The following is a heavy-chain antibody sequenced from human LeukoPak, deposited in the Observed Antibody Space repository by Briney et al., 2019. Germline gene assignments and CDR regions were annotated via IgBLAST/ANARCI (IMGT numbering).Heavy chain of an antibody. V-gene: IGHV3-23*01. D-gene: IGHD3-22*01. Sequence: GGSLRLSCAASEFTFSRYAMSWVRQAPGKGLEWVSAISGSGGSTYYADSVKGRFTISRDNSKNTLYLQMNSLRAEDTAVYYCAKIQYYYDSSGSPYYYYYDMDVWGQGTTVTVSS. CDR1: EFTFSRYA. CDR2: ISGSGGST. J-gene: IGHJ6*02. CDR3: AKIQYYYDSSGSPYYYYYDMDV.